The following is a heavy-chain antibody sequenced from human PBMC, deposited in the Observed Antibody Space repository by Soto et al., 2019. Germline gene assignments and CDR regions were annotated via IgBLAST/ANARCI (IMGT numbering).Heavy chain of an antibody. J-gene: IGHJ6*02. V-gene: IGHV1-69*06. Sequence: QVQLVQSGAEVKKPGSSVKVSCKASGGTFSSYGISWVRQAPGQGLEWMGGIIPIFDTAKYAQKLQGRDTITADKSTSTAYMEVSSMRSEDTAVYYCARDPGRSRNRGRVRQVADGDYYRMDVWGQGTTVTV. CDR1: GGTFSSYG. D-gene: IGHD3-16*01. CDR2: IIPIFDTA. CDR3: ARDPGRSRNRGRVRQVADGDYYRMDV.